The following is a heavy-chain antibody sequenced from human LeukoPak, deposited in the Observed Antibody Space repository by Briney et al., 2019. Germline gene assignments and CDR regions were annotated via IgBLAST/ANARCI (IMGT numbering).Heavy chain of an antibody. CDR2: INPNSGGT. V-gene: IGHV1-2*06. Sequence: ASVKVSCKASGYTFTGYYMHWVRQAPGQGLEWMGRINPNSGGTNYAQKFQGRVTVTRDTSISTAYMELSRLRSDDTAVYYCARGRVNYYDSSGYYLLDYWGQGTLVTVSS. CDR1: GYTFTGYY. J-gene: IGHJ4*02. CDR3: ARGRVNYYDSSGYYLLDY. D-gene: IGHD3-22*01.